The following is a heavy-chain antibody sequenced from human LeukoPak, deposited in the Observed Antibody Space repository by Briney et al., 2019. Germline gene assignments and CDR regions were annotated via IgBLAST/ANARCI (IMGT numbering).Heavy chain of an antibody. D-gene: IGHD3-16*02. V-gene: IGHV3-48*02. CDR3: ARLYRLNNV. J-gene: IGHJ6*02. CDR1: GSTFSIYA. CDR2: ISSSSSVI. Sequence: GGSLRLSCAASGSTFSIYAMNWVRQAPGKGLEWISYISSSSSVIYYADSVKGRFTISRDNAKNSLYLQMNSLRDEDTAVYFCARLYRLNNVWDQGTTVTVSS.